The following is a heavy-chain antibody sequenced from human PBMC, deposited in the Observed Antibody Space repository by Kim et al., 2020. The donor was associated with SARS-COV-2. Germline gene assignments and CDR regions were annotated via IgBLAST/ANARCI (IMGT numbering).Heavy chain of an antibody. V-gene: IGHV6-1*01. CDR3: ASSWYHY. CDR2: SKCYN. D-gene: IGHD6-13*01. Sequence: SKCYNDYALSVKSRITIKPDTSKNQFSLQLNSVTPEDTAVYYCASSWYHYWGQGTLVTVSS. J-gene: IGHJ4*02.